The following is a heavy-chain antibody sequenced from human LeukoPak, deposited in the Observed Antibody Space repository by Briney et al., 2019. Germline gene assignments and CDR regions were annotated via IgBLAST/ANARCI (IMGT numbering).Heavy chain of an antibody. Sequence: GGSLRLSCAASGFTFSSYSMNWVRQAPGKGLEWVSYISSSSTIYYADSVKGRFTISRDNAKNSLYLQMNSLRAEDTAVYYCARKALMVYAADYWGQGTLVTVSS. D-gene: IGHD2-8*01. V-gene: IGHV3-48*04. J-gene: IGHJ4*02. CDR3: ARKALMVYAADY. CDR2: ISSSSTI. CDR1: GFTFSSYS.